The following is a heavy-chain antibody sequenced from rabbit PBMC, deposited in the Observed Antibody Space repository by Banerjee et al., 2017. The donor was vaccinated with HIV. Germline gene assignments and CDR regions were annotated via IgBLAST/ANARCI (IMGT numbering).Heavy chain of an antibody. J-gene: IGHJ4*01. CDR1: GFDFNGFY. D-gene: IGHD2-1*01. CDR2: IDPVFGSS. CDR3: ARDGDDDYGDYRFNL. V-gene: IGHV1S7*01. Sequence: HLKESGGGLVQPGGSLILSCKASGFDFNGFYMNWVRPAPGKGLEWFGYIDPVFGSSYYASWVNGRFTISSHNAQNTLYLQLNSLTAADTATYFCARDGDDDYGDYRFNLWGPGTLVTVS.